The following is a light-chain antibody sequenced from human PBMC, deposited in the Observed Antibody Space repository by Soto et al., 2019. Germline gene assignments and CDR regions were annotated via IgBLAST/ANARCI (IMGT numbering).Light chain of an antibody. J-gene: IGLJ1*01. CDR2: EGV. Sequence: QSALTQPASVSGSPGQSITITCTGSASNIGGYNLVSWYQHHAGKAPKVIIYEGVKRPSGVSNRFSGFKSGTTASLTISGRQAEDEADYYCCSYVGATTYVFGSGTKLTVL. V-gene: IGLV2-23*01. CDR3: CSYVGATTYV. CDR1: ASNIGGYNL.